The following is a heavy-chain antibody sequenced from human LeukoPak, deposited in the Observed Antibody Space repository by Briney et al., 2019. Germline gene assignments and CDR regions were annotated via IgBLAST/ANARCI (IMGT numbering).Heavy chain of an antibody. V-gene: IGHV3-11*04. D-gene: IGHD3-22*01. CDR2: ISSSGSTI. J-gene: IGHJ4*02. CDR1: GFTFSDYY. Sequence: PGGSLRLSCAASGFTFSDYYMSWIRQAPGKGLEWVSYISSSGSTIYYADSVKGRFTISRDNAKNSLYLQMNSLSAEDTAVYYCARVDDSSGYYYFDYWGQGTLVTVSS. CDR3: ARVDDSSGYYYFDY.